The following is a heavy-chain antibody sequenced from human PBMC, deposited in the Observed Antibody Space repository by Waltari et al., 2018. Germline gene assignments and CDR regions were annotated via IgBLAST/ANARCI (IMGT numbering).Heavy chain of an antibody. J-gene: IGHJ4*02. CDR2: FVPEVDET. V-gene: IGHV1-24*01. D-gene: IGHD5-18*01. CDR3: APERGYGYPYYPY. CDR1: GYTLTELS. Sequence: QVHLVQSGAEVKKPGASVKVSCKVSGYTLTELSMHWVRQAPGKGLEWMGGFVPEVDETIYAQKFQGRVSLTEDTSTDTAYMELSGLRSEDTAVYYCAPERGYGYPYYPYWGQGTLVTVSS.